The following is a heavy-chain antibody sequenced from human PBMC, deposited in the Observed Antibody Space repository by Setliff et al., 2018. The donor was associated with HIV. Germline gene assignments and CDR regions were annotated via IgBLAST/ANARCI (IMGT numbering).Heavy chain of an antibody. CDR3: TSAFADYAYWYFDY. CDR1: GFTFGYYA. CDR2: IRSKAYGGTT. J-gene: IGHJ4*02. V-gene: IGHV3-49*04. Sequence: GGSLRLSCTASGFTFGYYAMSWVRQAQGKGLEWVGFIRSKAYGGTTEYAASVKGRFTISRDDSKSIAYLQMNSLKTEDTAVYYGTSAFADYAYWYFDYWGQGTLVTVSS. D-gene: IGHD2-8*02.